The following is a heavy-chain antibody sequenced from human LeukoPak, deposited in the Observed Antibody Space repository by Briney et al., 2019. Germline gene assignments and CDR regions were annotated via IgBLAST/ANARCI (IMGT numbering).Heavy chain of an antibody. D-gene: IGHD3-10*01. J-gene: IGHJ4*02. CDR1: GGTFSSYA. V-gene: IGHV1-69*01. CDR2: IIPIFGTA. Sequence: GASVKVSCKASGGTFSSYAISWVRQAPGQGLEWMGGIIPIFGTANYAQKFQGRVTITADESTSTAYMELSSLRSEDTAVYYCARAGGPTVRGVIYFDYWGQGTLVTVSS. CDR3: ARAGGPTVRGVIYFDY.